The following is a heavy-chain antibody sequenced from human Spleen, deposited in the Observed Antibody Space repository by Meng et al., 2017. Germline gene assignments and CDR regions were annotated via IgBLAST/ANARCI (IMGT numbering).Heavy chain of an antibody. Sequence: QAQLQESGPGLLKPSGTLSLTCAVSGGSISSDNWWGWVRQPPGKGLEWIGEIYRSGSTNYNPSLKSRVTISIDNSKNHLSLRLTSVTAADTAVYSCARLTRGLRYGLEYDTFDVWGQGTMVTVSS. CDR1: GGSISSDNW. J-gene: IGHJ3*01. D-gene: IGHD5-18*01. V-gene: IGHV4-4*02. CDR3: ARLTRGLRYGLEYDTFDV. CDR2: IYRSGST.